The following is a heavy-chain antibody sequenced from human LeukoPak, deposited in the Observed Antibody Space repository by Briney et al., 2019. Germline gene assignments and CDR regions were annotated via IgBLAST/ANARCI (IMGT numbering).Heavy chain of an antibody. CDR3: ARTPVAGYHDAFDI. J-gene: IGHJ3*02. D-gene: IGHD6-19*01. V-gene: IGHV3-33*01. Sequence: GGSLRLSCAASGFTFSSYGMHWVRQAPGKGLEWVAVIWYDGSNKYYADSAKGRFTISRDNSKNTLYLQMNSLRAEDTAVYYCARTPVAGYHDAFDIWGQGTMVTVSS. CDR1: GFTFSSYG. CDR2: IWYDGSNK.